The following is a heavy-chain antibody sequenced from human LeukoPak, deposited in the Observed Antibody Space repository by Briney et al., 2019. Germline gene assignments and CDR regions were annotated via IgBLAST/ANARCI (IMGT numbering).Heavy chain of an antibody. CDR2: IKQDGSEK. Sequence: GGSLRLSYAVCGFTFRNYWMSWVRQAPGKGLEWVANIKQDGSEKYYVDSVKGRFTISRDNAKNSLYLQMNRLRAEDTAVYYLARGGSTIVGVVIVESFDSRGPGNLVTVS. V-gene: IGHV3-7*04. D-gene: IGHD3-3*01. J-gene: IGHJ4*02. CDR3: ARGGSTIVGVVIVESFDS. CDR1: GFTFRNYW.